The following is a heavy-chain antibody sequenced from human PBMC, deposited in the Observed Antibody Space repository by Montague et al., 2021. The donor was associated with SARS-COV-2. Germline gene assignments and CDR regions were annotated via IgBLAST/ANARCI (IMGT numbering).Heavy chain of an antibody. CDR3: ARHGPFVVVTAIHDTFDI. CDR1: GGSISTYY. V-gene: IGHV4-59*08. D-gene: IGHD2-21*02. Sequence: SETLSLTCTVSGGSISTYYWSWIRQPPGKGLEWIGYIYYSGSTNYNPSLKSRVTISVDTSKNQFSLKLSSVTAADTAVYYCARHGPFVVVTAIHDTFDIWSQGTMVTVSS. CDR2: IYYSGST. J-gene: IGHJ3*02.